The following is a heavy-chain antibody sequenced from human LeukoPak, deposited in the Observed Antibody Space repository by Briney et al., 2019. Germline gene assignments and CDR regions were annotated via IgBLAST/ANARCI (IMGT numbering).Heavy chain of an antibody. CDR3: SRLEGDFWPAH. V-gene: IGHV4-39*01. D-gene: IGHD3/OR15-3a*01. CDR1: GGSISSSSYF. J-gene: IGHJ4*02. Sequence: SETLSLTCTVSGGSISSSSYFWGWIRQPPEKGLEWIGSIYYSGSSYYNPSLKSRVTISVDTSKNQFSLRLNSVTAADTAVYYCSRLEGDFWPAHWGQGTVGPVSS. CDR2: IYYSGSS.